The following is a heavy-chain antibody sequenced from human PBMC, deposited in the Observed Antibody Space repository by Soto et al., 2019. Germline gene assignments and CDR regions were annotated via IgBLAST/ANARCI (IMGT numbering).Heavy chain of an antibody. V-gene: IGHV1-18*01. CDR1: GYTFTSYG. D-gene: IGHD3-9*01. CDR3: ASSETNYDILTGPPDY. CDR2: ISAYNGNT. Sequence: EASVKVSCKASGYTFTSYGISWVRQAPGQGLEWMGWISAYNGNTNYAQKLQGRVTMTRDTSTSTVYMELSSLRSEDTAVYYCASSETNYDILTGPPDYWGQGTLVTVSS. J-gene: IGHJ4*02.